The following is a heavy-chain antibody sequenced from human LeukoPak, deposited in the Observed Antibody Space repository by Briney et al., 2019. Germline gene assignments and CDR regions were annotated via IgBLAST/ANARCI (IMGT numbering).Heavy chain of an antibody. CDR1: GYTFTGYY. CDR3: AREYYYGSGGYLNSFDY. Sequence: ASVKVSCKASGYTFTGYYMHWVRQAPGQGLEWMGWINPNSGGTNYAQKFQGRVTMTRDTSISTAYMELSRLRSDDTAVYYCAREYYYGSGGYLNSFDYWGQGTLVTVSS. CDR2: INPNSGGT. D-gene: IGHD3-10*01. V-gene: IGHV1-2*02. J-gene: IGHJ4*02.